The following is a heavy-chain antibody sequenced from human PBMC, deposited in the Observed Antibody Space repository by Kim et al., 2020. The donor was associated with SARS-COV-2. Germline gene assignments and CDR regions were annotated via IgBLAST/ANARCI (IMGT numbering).Heavy chain of an antibody. D-gene: IGHD4-4*01. CDR3: AREGPGELQYQYYFDY. V-gene: IGHV1-18*01. J-gene: IGHJ4*02. CDR1: GYTFTSYG. Sequence: ASVKVSCKASGYTFTSYGISWVRQAPGQGLEWMGWISAYNGNTNYAQKLQGRVTMTTDTSTSTAYMELRSLRSDDTAVYYCAREGPGELQYQYYFDYWGQGTLVTVSS. CDR2: ISAYNGNT.